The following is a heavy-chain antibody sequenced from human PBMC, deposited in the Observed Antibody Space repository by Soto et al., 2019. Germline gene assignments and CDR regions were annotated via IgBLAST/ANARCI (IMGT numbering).Heavy chain of an antibody. V-gene: IGHV4-39*01. Sequence: QLRLQESGPGLVKPSETLSLTCTVSGGSISSSSYYWGWIRQPPGKGLEWIGSIYYSGSTYYNPSLKSRVTISVDTPKSQFGLKLSSVPAGGTAVYYCARPIAVAGTGWFDPWGQGTLVTVSS. CDR3: ARPIAVAGTGWFDP. D-gene: IGHD6-19*01. J-gene: IGHJ5*02. CDR2: IYYSGST. CDR1: GGSISSSSYY.